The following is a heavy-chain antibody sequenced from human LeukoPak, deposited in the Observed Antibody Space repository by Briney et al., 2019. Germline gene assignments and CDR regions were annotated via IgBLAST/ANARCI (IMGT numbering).Heavy chain of an antibody. CDR1: GYTFTDYW. Sequence: ASVKVSCKASGYTFTDYWMHWVRRAPGQGLEWMGWINPNSGGTKYAQKFQGRVTMTRDTSISTAYMELSRLRSDDTAMYYCAPGGAIDYWGQGTLVTVSS. CDR2: INPNSGGT. CDR3: APGGAIDY. J-gene: IGHJ4*02. V-gene: IGHV1-2*02. D-gene: IGHD3-10*01.